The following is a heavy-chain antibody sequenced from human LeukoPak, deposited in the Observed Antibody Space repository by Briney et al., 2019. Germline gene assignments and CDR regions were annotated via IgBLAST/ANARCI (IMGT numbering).Heavy chain of an antibody. Sequence: SETLSLTCTVSGASVSGSAYYWGWIRQPPGKGLEWIGNIYYSGSTYYNPSLKSRVTISVDTSKNQFSLKLSSVTAADTAVYYCAGEQHQTPRMKILDYWGQGTLVTVSS. J-gene: IGHJ4*02. V-gene: IGHV4-39*02. CDR2: IYYSGST. D-gene: IGHD4-23*01. CDR3: AGEQHQTPRMKILDY. CDR1: GASVSGSAYY.